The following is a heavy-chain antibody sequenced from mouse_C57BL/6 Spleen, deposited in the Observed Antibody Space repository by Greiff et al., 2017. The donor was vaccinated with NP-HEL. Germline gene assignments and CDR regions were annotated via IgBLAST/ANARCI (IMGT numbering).Heavy chain of an antibody. V-gene: IGHV1-64*01. CDR2: IHPNSGST. Sequence: QVQLQQSGAELVKPGASVKLSCKASGYTFTSYWMHWVKQRPGQGLEWIGMIHPNSGSTNYNEKFKSKATLTVDKSSSTAYMQLSSLTSEDSAVYYCAREISLYSNYDPFAYWGQGTLVTVSA. CDR1: GYTFTSYW. J-gene: IGHJ3*01. D-gene: IGHD2-5*01. CDR3: AREISLYSNYDPFAY.